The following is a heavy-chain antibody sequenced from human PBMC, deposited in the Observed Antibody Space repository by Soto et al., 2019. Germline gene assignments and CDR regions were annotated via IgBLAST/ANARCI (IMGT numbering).Heavy chain of an antibody. CDR1: GGSISSGGYY. J-gene: IGHJ6*02. V-gene: IGHV4-31*03. Sequence: SETLSLTCTVSGGSISSGGYYWSWIRQHPGKGLEWIGYIYYSGSTYYNPSLKSRVTISVDTSKNQFSLKLSSVTAADTAVYYCARGSSGYLNPYYYYGMDVWGQGTTVTSP. D-gene: IGHD3-22*01. CDR3: ARGSSGYLNPYYYYGMDV. CDR2: IYYSGST.